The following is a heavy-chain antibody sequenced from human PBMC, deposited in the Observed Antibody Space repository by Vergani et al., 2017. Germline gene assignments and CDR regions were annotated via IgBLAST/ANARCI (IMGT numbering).Heavy chain of an antibody. Sequence: EVQVLESGGDLVQPGGSLRLSCAASGFTFSSYWMTWVRQAPGKGLEWVANIKQDGNEKYYVDSVKGRFTISRDNARNSLYLQMNSLRAEDTAVYYCARDMRDYYDSSGHYYYYYGMDVWGLGTTVTVSS. V-gene: IGHV3-7*01. CDR3: ARDMRDYYDSSGHYYYYYGMDV. CDR1: GFTFSSYW. CDR2: IKQDGNEK. D-gene: IGHD3-22*01. J-gene: IGHJ6*02.